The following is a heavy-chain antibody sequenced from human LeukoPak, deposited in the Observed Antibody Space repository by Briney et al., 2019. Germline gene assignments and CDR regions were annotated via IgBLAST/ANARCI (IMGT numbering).Heavy chain of an antibody. D-gene: IGHD6-19*01. CDR1: GFAFNGHG. Sequence: QPGGSLRLSCAASGFAFNGHGMNWVRQAPGKGLEWVSGIIIRAGSTYYADSVKGRFTISRDNSKNTLYLQMNSLRAEDTAVYYCARRGITVTGYYLDYWGQGTLVTVSS. CDR3: ARRGITVTGYYLDY. CDR2: IIIRAGST. J-gene: IGHJ4*02. V-gene: IGHV3-23*01.